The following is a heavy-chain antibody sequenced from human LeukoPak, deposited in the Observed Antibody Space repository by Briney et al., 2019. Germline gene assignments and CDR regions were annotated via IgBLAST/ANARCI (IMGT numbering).Heavy chain of an antibody. CDR2: ISAYNDNT. CDR1: GYTFTSYG. Sequence: ASVKVSYKASGYTFTSYGISRVRQAPGQGLEWMGWISAYNDNTNYVQKLQGRVTMTADTSTSTAYMELRSLRSDDTAVYYCARDSPYIAVTGTGNWFDPWGQGTLVSVSS. D-gene: IGHD6-19*01. J-gene: IGHJ5*02. V-gene: IGHV1-18*01. CDR3: ARDSPYIAVTGTGNWFDP.